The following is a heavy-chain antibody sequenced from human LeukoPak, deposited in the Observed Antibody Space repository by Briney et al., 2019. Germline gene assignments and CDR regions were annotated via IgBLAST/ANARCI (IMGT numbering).Heavy chain of an antibody. D-gene: IGHD2-2*01. CDR3: ARGDLGYCSSTSSPPFDY. J-gene: IGHJ4*02. Sequence: PGGSLRLSCAASGFTFSSYSMNWVSQAPGKGLVCLSYISSSSSTIYYADSVNGRFTISRDNATNSLYLQMNRLRAVDTAVYYCARGDLGYCSSTSSPPFDYWGQGTLVTVSS. V-gene: IGHV3-48*01. CDR1: GFTFSSYS. CDR2: ISSSSSTI.